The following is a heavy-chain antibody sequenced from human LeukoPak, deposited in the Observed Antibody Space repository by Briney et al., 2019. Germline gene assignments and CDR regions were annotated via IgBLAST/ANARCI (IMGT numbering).Heavy chain of an antibody. D-gene: IGHD3-22*01. CDR1: GGSISSSSYY. CDR3: VSRLFSLPDSRDLGGGVDY. CDR2: IYYSGST. Sequence: SETLSLTCTVSGGSISSSSYYWGWIHQPPGKGLEWIGSIYYSGSTYYNPSLKSRVTISVDTSKNQFSLKLSSVTAADTAVYYCVSRLFSLPDSRDLGGGVDYWGQGTLVTVSS. J-gene: IGHJ4*02. V-gene: IGHV4-39*01.